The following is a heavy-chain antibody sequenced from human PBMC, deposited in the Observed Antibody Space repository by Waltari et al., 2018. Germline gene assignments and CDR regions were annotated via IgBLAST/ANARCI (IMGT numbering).Heavy chain of an antibody. V-gene: IGHV4-38-2*01. Sequence: QVQLQESGPGLVKPSETLSLTCAVSGYSISSGYYWGWIRQPPGKGLEWIGSISHSGSTYCNPSLKSRVTVSGDTSKNQFSLKLSSVTAADTAVYYCARATYSSSSSDAFDIWGQGTMVTVSS. J-gene: IGHJ3*02. D-gene: IGHD6-6*01. CDR2: ISHSGST. CDR3: ARATYSSSSSDAFDI. CDR1: GYSISSGYY.